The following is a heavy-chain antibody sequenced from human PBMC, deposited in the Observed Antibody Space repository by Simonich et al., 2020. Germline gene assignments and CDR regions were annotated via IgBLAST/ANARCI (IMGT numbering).Heavy chain of an antibody. Sequence: QVQLQESGPGLVKPSETLSLTCAVSGYSISSGYYWGWIRQPPGKGLEWIGSIYHIGSTYYTPSLKGRVTISVDTSKNPFSLKLSSVTAADTAVYYCARVGYSNYYYYGMDVWGQGTTVTVSS. J-gene: IGHJ6*02. D-gene: IGHD6-13*01. CDR1: GYSISSGYY. CDR2: IYHIGST. V-gene: IGHV4-38-2*01. CDR3: ARVGYSNYYYYGMDV.